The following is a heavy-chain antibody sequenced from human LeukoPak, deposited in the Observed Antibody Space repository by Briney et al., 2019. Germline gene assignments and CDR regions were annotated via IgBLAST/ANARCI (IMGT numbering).Heavy chain of an antibody. Sequence: ETLSLTCTVSGGSISSYYWSWIRQAPGKGLEWVSGVTPGGNIPYYADSVKGRFTISRDNSKSTLYLQMGSVRAADTALYYCAKDIWLVTSGYQTFDLWGQGTLVTVSS. D-gene: IGHD3-22*01. CDR3: AKDIWLVTSGYQTFDL. V-gene: IGHV3-23*01. CDR1: GGSISSYY. CDR2: VTPGGNIP. J-gene: IGHJ4*02.